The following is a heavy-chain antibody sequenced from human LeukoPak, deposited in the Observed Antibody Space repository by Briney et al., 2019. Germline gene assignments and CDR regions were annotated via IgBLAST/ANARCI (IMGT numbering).Heavy chain of an antibody. V-gene: IGHV3-23*01. CDR2: IGGSGGGT. CDR1: GFTFSSFV. D-gene: IGHD3-10*01. CDR3: AKISGSGNSHSDS. Sequence: GGSLRLSCAASGFTFSSFVMNWVRQAPGKGLEWVSSIGGSGGGTYYADSVKGRFTISRDNSKNTLYLLMNTLRGDDTAVYYCAKISGSGNSHSDSWGQGTLVTVSS. J-gene: IGHJ4*02.